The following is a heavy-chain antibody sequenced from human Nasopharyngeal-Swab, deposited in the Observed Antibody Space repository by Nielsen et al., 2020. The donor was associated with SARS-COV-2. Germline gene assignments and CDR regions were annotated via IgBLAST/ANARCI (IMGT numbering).Heavy chain of an antibody. CDR2: MNPNSGNT. V-gene: IGHV1-8*01. CDR1: GYTFTSYD. J-gene: IGHJ3*02. Sequence: ASVKVSCKASGYTFTSYDINWVRQATGQGLEWMGWMNPNSGNTGYAQKFQGRVTMTRDTSTSTVYMELSSLRSEDTAVYYCARGSLWIQLWREAFDIWGQGTMVTVSS. D-gene: IGHD5-18*01. CDR3: ARGSLWIQLWREAFDI.